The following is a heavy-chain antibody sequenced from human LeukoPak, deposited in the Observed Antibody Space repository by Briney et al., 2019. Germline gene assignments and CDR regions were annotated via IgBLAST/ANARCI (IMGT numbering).Heavy chain of an antibody. Sequence: PGGALRLSCAASGFTFNTYTIYWVRQAPGKGLEWVTLMSYDGTDKYYANSVKGRFTISRDSSKNTLHLQMNSLSPEDTAVYYCAKSPGLWWFDPWGQGTLVTVSS. CDR2: MSYDGTDK. J-gene: IGHJ5*02. V-gene: IGHV3-30*04. CDR1: GFTFNTYT. D-gene: IGHD5-18*01. CDR3: AKSPGLWWFDP.